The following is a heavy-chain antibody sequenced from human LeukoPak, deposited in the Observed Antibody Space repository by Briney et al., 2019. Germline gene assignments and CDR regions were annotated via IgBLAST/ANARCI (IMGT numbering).Heavy chain of an antibody. D-gene: IGHD3-3*01. CDR2: ISGSGSST. Sequence: GGSPRLSCGGSRFTFSTYAMSWVRQAPGKGLEWVSGISGSGSSTYYADSVKGRFTISRDNSKNTLYLQMNSLRAEDTAVYYCAKARDYDFWSGYSNYFDYWGQGTLVTVSS. CDR1: RFTFSTYA. CDR3: AKARDYDFWSGYSNYFDY. J-gene: IGHJ4*02. V-gene: IGHV3-23*01.